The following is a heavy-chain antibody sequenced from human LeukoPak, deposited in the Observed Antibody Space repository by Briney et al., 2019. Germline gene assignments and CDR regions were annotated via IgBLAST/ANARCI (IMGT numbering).Heavy chain of an antibody. V-gene: IGHV1-2*02. CDR1: GYTFTGYY. CDR2: INPNSGGT. CDR3: ARDLDSSGWSHFQH. Sequence: GASVKVSCKASGYTFTGYYMHWVRQASGQGLEWMGWINPNSGGTNYAQKFQGRVTMSRATSISTAYMDLSRLRSDDTAVYYCARDLDSSGWSHFQHWGQGTLVTVSS. D-gene: IGHD6-19*01. J-gene: IGHJ1*01.